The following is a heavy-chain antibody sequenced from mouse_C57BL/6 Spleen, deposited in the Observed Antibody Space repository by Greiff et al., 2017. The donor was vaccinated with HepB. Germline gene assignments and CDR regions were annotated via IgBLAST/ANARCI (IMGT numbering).Heavy chain of an antibody. Sequence: QVHVKQSGPGLVQPSQCLSITCTVSGFSLTSYGVHWVRQSPGKGLEWLGVIWSGGSTDYNAAFISRLSISKDNSKSQVFFKMNRLQADDTAIYYCARKGDGYYGEFAYWGQGTLVTVSA. CDR1: GFSLTSYG. CDR3: ARKGDGYYGEFAY. CDR2: IWSGGST. D-gene: IGHD2-3*01. V-gene: IGHV2-2*01. J-gene: IGHJ3*01.